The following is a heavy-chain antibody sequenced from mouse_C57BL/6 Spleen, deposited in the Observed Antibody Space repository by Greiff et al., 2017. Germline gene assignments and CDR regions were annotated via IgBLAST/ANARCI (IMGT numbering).Heavy chain of an antibody. J-gene: IGHJ3*01. V-gene: IGHV1-26*01. CDR2: INPNNGGT. D-gene: IGHD2-1*01. CDR1: GYTFTDYY. Sequence: EVQLQQSGPELVKPGASVKISCKASGYTFTDYYMNWVKQSHGKSLEWIGDINPNNGGTSYNQKFKGKATLTVDKSSSTAYMELRSLTSEDSAVYYCARKPGYYGNWFAYWGQGTLVTVSA. CDR3: ARKPGYYGNWFAY.